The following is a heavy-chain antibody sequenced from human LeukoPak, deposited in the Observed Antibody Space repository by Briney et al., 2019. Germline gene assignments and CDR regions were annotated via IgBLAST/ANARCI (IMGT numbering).Heavy chain of an antibody. Sequence: SETLSLTCTVSGGSISSSSYYWGWIRQPPGKGLEWIGSIYYSGSTYYNPSLKSRVTISVDTSKNQFSLKLSSVTAADTAVYYCAREARGVVKLWYYYYYMDVWGKGTTVTISS. D-gene: IGHD3-16*01. V-gene: IGHV4-39*07. CDR1: GGSISSSSYY. J-gene: IGHJ6*03. CDR3: AREARGVVKLWYYYYYMDV. CDR2: IYYSGST.